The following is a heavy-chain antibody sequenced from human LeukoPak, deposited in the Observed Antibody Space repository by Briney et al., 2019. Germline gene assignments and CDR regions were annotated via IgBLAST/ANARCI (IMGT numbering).Heavy chain of an antibody. Sequence: GASVKVSCKASGYTFTGYYMHWVRQAPGQGLEWMGWISPNSGGTNYAQKFQGRVTMTRDTSISTAYMELSRLRSDDTAVYYCARGRDGYRGGVGYWGQGTLVTVSS. V-gene: IGHV1-2*02. CDR2: ISPNSGGT. CDR1: GYTFTGYY. CDR3: ARGRDGYRGGVGY. J-gene: IGHJ4*02. D-gene: IGHD5-24*01.